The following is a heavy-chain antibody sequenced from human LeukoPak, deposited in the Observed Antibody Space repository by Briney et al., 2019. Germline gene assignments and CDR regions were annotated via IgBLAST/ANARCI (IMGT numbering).Heavy chain of an antibody. CDR1: GGTFSSYA. J-gene: IGHJ4*02. CDR3: ARAPPNYYDSSGSIGEYFDY. Sequence: GASVKVSCKASGGTFSSYAISWVRQAPGQGLEWMGGIIPIFGTANYAQKFQGRVTITADESTSTAYMELSSLRSEDTAVYYCARAPPNYYDSSGSIGEYFDYWGQGTLVTVSS. V-gene: IGHV1-69*13. CDR2: IIPIFGTA. D-gene: IGHD3-22*01.